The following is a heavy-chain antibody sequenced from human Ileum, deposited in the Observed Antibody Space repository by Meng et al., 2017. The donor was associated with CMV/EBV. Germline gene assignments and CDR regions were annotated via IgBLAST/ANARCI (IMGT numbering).Heavy chain of an antibody. J-gene: IGHJ4*02. CDR2: IYYSGST. D-gene: IGHD3-10*01. CDR1: GGSISSSSCY. Sequence: TVSGGSISSSSCYWGWSRQPPGKGLEWIGSIYYSGSTYYNPSLKSRVTISVDTSKNQFSLKLSSVTAADTAVYYCARHSISGVMIGDYWGQGTLVTVSS. V-gene: IGHV4-39*01. CDR3: ARHSISGVMIGDY.